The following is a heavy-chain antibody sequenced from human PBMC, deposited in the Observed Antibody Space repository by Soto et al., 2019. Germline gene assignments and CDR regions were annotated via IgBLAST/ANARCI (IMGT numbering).Heavy chain of an antibody. CDR2: ISHDGGNE. V-gene: IGHV3-30*18. CDR1: GFSFSTYG. J-gene: IGHJ2*01. CDR3: AKDHSSGYTRCYFEF. D-gene: IGHD5-18*01. Sequence: QVHLEESGGCVVQPGRSLRLSCAASGFSFSTYGRHWVRQAPGKGLEWVAVISHDGGNEYYADSVKGRFTISRDSSKNTVYLQMNNVRAEDTAVYYCAKDHSSGYTRCYFEFWGLGTLVNVSS.